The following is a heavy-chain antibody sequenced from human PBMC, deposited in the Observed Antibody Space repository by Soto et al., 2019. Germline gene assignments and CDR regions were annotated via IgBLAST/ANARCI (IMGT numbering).Heavy chain of an antibody. CDR2: INHSGST. Sequence: PSETLSLTCAVYGGSFSGYYWSWIRQPPGKGLEWIGEINHSGSTNYNPSLKSRVTISVDTSKNQLSLKLSSVTAADTAVYYCARHTPAISISDHWGQGTLVTVSS. CDR3: ARHTPAISISDH. D-gene: IGHD2-15*01. V-gene: IGHV4-34*01. J-gene: IGHJ4*02. CDR1: GGSFSGYY.